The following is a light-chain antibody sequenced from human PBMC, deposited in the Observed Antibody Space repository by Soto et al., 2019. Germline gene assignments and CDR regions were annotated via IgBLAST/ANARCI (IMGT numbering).Light chain of an antibody. CDR2: WAS. CDR3: QQYYTTPWT. J-gene: IGKJ1*01. V-gene: IGKV4-1*01. CDR1: QSVLYSSNNENY. Sequence: DIVMTQSPDSLAVSLGERATINCKSSQSVLYSSNNENYLAWYQQKPGQPPKLLLYWASTRESGVPDRFSGSGSGTDFTLTISSLQAEDVAVYYCQQYYTTPWTFGQGTKVDI.